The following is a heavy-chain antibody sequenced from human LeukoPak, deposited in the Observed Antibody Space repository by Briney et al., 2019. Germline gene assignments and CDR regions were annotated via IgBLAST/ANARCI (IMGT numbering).Heavy chain of an antibody. CDR2: INHSGST. CDR3: ARVLGGSYADWYFDL. CDR1: GGSFSGYY. D-gene: IGHD1-26*01. Sequence: PSETLSLTCAVYGGSFSGYYWSWIRQPPGKGLEWIGEINHSGSTNYNPSLKRRVTISIDESKNQFSLRLSSVTAADTAVYYCARVLGGSYADWYFDLWGRGTLVTVSS. J-gene: IGHJ2*01. V-gene: IGHV4-34*01.